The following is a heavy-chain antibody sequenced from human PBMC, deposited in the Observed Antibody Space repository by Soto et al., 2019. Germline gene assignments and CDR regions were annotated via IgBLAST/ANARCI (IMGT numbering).Heavy chain of an antibody. V-gene: IGHV3-9*01. CDR2: ISWNSGSI. J-gene: IGHJ6*02. CDR3: AKDTAYPIHSSGWYYYYGMDV. D-gene: IGHD6-19*01. Sequence: EVQLVESGGGLVQPGRSLRLSCAASGFTFDDYAMHWVRQAPGKGLEWVSGISWNSGSIGYADSVKGRFTISRDNAKNSLYLQMNSLRAEDTALYYCAKDTAYPIHSSGWYYYYGMDVWGQWTTVTVSS. CDR1: GFTFDDYA.